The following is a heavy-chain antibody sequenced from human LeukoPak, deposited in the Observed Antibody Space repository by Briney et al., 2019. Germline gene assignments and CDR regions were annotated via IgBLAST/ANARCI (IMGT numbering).Heavy chain of an antibody. CDR3: SRGTDAYKCGNS. CDR2: IHYSGRI. Sequence: KPSETLSLTCAVYGGAFSGYYLTWIRQPPGKGPEWIGEIHYSGRINYNPSLKSRVTISADTSNNHFSLKMNSVTAADTAVYYCSRGTDAYKCGNSWGQGTLVTVS. J-gene: IGHJ4*02. D-gene: IGHD5-24*01. V-gene: IGHV4-34*01. CDR1: GGAFSGYY.